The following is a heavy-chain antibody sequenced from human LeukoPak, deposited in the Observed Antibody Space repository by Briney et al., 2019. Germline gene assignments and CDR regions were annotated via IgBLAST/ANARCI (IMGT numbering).Heavy chain of an antibody. J-gene: IGHJ4*02. D-gene: IGHD6-13*01. Sequence: PSETLSLTCTVSGGSISSYYWSWIRQPPGKGLEWIGYIYYSGSTNYNPSLKSRVTISVDTSKNQFFLKLSSVTAADTAVYYCARGIAAAVSRYYFDYWGQGTLVTVSS. CDR2: IYYSGST. CDR3: ARGIAAAVSRYYFDY. CDR1: GGSISSYY. V-gene: IGHV4-59*01.